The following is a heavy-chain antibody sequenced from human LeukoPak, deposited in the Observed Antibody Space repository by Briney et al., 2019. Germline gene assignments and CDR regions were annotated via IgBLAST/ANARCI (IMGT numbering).Heavy chain of an antibody. V-gene: IGHV3-7*01. CDR2: IKQDGSEN. Sequence: GGSLRLSCAASGFTFSTYYMTWVRQAPGKGLEWVAGIKQDGSENYYVDSVKGRFTISRDNSESSLSLQMNSLRAEDTALYFCARERYCTSATCYVGTPFDYWGQGTLVTVSS. CDR3: ARERYCTSATCYVGTPFDY. J-gene: IGHJ4*02. D-gene: IGHD2-2*01. CDR1: GFTFSTYY.